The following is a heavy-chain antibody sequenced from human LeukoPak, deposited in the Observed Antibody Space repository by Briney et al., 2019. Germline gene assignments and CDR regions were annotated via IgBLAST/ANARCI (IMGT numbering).Heavy chain of an antibody. J-gene: IGHJ4*02. CDR3: AKDQNTVATAPFDY. CDR1: GFTFSSYA. CDR2: INSAGST. Sequence: GSLRLSCSASGFTFSSYAMNWVRPAPGKGLEWVPAINSAGSTYYGDSVRGRFTISRDNSKNVLHLQMNSLRAEDTALYYCAKDQNTVATAPFDYWGLGTLVTVSS. D-gene: IGHD4-17*01. V-gene: IGHV3-23*01.